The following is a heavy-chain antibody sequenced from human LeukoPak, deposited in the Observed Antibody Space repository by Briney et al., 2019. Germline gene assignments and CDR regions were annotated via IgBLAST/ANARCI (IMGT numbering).Heavy chain of an antibody. D-gene: IGHD3-9*01. CDR1: GFTFSSYW. CDR2: IKQDESEK. Sequence: GGSLRLSCAASGFTFSSYWMSWVRQAPGKGLEWVANIKQDESEKYYVDSVKGRFTISRDNAKNSLYLQMNSLRAEDTAVYYCARTSVLRYFDWLLEPPTYWGQGTLVTVSS. V-gene: IGHV3-7*01. J-gene: IGHJ4*02. CDR3: ARTSVLRYFDWLLEPPTY.